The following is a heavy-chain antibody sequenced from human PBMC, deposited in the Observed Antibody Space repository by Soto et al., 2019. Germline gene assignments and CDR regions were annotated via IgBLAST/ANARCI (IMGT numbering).Heavy chain of an antibody. Sequence: GGSLRLSCAASGFTFSNAWMSWVRQAPGKGLEWVGRIKSKTDGGTTDYAAPVKGRFTISRDDSKNTLYLQMNSLKTEDTAVYYCTTGSSYYDILTGQYYFDYWGQGTLVTVSS. CDR2: IKSKTDGGTT. J-gene: IGHJ4*02. V-gene: IGHV3-15*01. CDR3: TTGSSYYDILTGQYYFDY. D-gene: IGHD3-9*01. CDR1: GFTFSNAW.